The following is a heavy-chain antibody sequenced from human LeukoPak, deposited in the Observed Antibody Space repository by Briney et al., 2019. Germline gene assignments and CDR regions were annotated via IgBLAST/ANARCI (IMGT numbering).Heavy chain of an antibody. CDR2: INHSGST. J-gene: IGHJ4*02. CDR3: AMDTYSSATY. CDR1: GGSSSGYY. D-gene: IGHD6-19*01. V-gene: IGHV4-34*01. Sequence: PSETLSLTCAVYGGSSSGYYWSWIRQPPGKGLEWIGEINHSGSTNYNPSLKSRVTISVDTSKNQFSLKLSSVTAADTAVYYCAMDTYSSATYWGQGTLVTVSS.